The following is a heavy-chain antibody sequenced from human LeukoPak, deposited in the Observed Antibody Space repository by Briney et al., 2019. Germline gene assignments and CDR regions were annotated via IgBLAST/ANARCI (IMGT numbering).Heavy chain of an antibody. CDR1: GGSISSYY. CDR3: AREDTAMVTVDY. D-gene: IGHD5-18*01. V-gene: IGHV4-59*12. Sequence: SETLSLTCTVSGGSISSYYWSWIRQPPGKGLEWIGYIYYSGSTNYKSSLKSRVTISVDTSKNQFSLKLSSVTAADTAVYYCAREDTAMVTVDYWGQGTLVTVSS. CDR2: IYYSGST. J-gene: IGHJ4*02.